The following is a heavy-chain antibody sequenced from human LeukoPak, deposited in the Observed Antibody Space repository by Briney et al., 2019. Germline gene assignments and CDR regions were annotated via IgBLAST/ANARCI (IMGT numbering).Heavy chain of an antibody. CDR3: ARSGESDYSNYG. Sequence: SETLSLTCTVSGGSISNYYWSWVRQPPGKGLEWIGFIYYSGSTNYNPSLKSRVTISVDTSKNQFSLKLSSVTAADTAVYYCARSGESDYSNYGWGQGTLVTVSS. J-gene: IGHJ4*02. V-gene: IGHV4-59*12. D-gene: IGHD4-11*01. CDR1: GGSISNYY. CDR2: IYYSGST.